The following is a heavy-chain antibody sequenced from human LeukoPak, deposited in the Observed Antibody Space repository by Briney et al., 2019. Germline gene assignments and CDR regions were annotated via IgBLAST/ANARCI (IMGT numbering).Heavy chain of an antibody. CDR2: ISGSSSTV. Sequence: GGSLRLSCVASGFAFSSFTMNWVRQAPGKGLEWVSYISGSSSTVYYADSVKGRFTISRDNARNSLYLQMNSLRVEDTSMYYCARLDSESRFRAFDYWGRGTLVTVSS. D-gene: IGHD3-22*01. V-gene: IGHV3-48*04. J-gene: IGHJ4*02. CDR3: ARLDSESRFRAFDY. CDR1: GFAFSSFT.